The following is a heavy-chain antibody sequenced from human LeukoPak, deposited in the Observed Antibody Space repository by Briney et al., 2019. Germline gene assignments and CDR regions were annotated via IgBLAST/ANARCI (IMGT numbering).Heavy chain of an antibody. J-gene: IGHJ6*03. V-gene: IGHV3-53*01. D-gene: IGHD2-15*01. CDR1: GFTVSSNY. CDR2: IYSGGST. Sequence: PGGSLRLSCAASGFTVSSNYMSWVRQAPGKGLEWVSVIYSGGSTYYADSVKGRFTISRDNSKNTLYLQMNSLRAEDTAVYYCARKKAALSTYYYYYMDVWGKGTTVTVSS. CDR3: ARKKAALSTYYYYYMDV.